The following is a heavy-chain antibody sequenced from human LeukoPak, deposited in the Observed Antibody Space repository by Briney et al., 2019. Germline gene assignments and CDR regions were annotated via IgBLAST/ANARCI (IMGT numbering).Heavy chain of an antibody. CDR1: GGSISSYY. V-gene: IGHV4-59*08. J-gene: IGHJ4*02. CDR2: IFFTGNT. CDR3: VRGAVRWDY. D-gene: IGHD3-10*01. Sequence: PSETLSLTCTVSGGSISSYYWSWIRQPPGEALQWIRYIFFTGNTNYNPSLRSRVTISIDTSKNQFSLKLSSVTAADTAVYYCVRGAVRWDYWGQGTLVTVSS.